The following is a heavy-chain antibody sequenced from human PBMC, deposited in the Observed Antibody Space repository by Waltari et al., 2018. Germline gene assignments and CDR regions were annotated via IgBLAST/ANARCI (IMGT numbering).Heavy chain of an antibody. CDR3: ARDQVVRGYYPYDAFEI. V-gene: IGHV4-61*09. Sequence: QVQLQESGPGLVKPSQTLSLTCTVSGGSISSGSYYWSWIRQPAGKGLEWIGYIYTSGSANCNPALKMRVTISVDTSKNQFSLKLSSVTAADTAVYYCARDQVVRGYYPYDAFEIWGQGTMVTVSS. CDR1: GGSISSGSYY. CDR2: IYTSGSA. D-gene: IGHD3-22*01. J-gene: IGHJ3*02.